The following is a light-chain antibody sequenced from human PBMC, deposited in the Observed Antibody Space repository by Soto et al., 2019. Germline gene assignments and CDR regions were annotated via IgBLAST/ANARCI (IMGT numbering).Light chain of an antibody. CDR1: SSNIGTNY. Sequence: QSVLTQPPSASGTPGQRVTISCSGSSSNIGTNYVYWYQQLPGTAPNLLIYRNNERPSGVPDRFSGSKSGTSASLAISGLRSEDEADYYCAAWDDSLSGQGVFGGGTQLTVL. CDR2: RNN. CDR3: AAWDDSLSGQGV. V-gene: IGLV1-47*01. J-gene: IGLJ2*01.